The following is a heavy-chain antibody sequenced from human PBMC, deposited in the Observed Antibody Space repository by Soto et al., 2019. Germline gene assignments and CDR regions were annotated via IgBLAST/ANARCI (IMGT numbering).Heavy chain of an antibody. Sequence: KESGPVLVQPTETLTLTCTVSGFSLSNPRMGVSWIRQPPGKPLEWLAHFFSDAERSYSASMQSRLTMSTDTSGSQVVLTMTNVDPVDTATYFCARMDGDYNYYAMDVW. CDR3: ARMDGDYNYYAMDV. CDR2: FFSDAER. D-gene: IGHD4-17*01. V-gene: IGHV2-26*01. J-gene: IGHJ6*01. CDR1: GFSLSNPRMG.